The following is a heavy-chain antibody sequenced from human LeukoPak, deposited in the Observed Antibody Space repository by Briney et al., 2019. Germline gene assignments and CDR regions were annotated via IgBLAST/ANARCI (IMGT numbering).Heavy chain of an antibody. J-gene: IGHJ4*02. CDR3: ARAAPIFYFDY. CDR2: IYPSGST. V-gene: IGHV4-38-2*02. CDR1: AYSINGAYY. Sequence: PSETLSLTCTVSAYSINGAYYWGWIRQPPGKGLEWIGSIYPSGSTYYNPSLKSRVTISADTSKNQFSLRLTSVTAADTAVYYCARAAPIFYFDYWGQGTLVTVSS. D-gene: IGHD6-6*01.